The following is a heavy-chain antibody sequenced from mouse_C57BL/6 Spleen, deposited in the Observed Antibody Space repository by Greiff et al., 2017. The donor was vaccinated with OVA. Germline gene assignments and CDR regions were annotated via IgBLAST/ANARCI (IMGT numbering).Heavy chain of an antibody. CDR1: GYAFSSSW. CDR3: ASSGGNPSDYAMDY. V-gene: IGHV1-82*01. D-gene: IGHD2-1*01. J-gene: IGHJ4*01. CDR2: IYPGDGDT. Sequence: QVQLKQSGPELVKPGASVKISCKASGYAFSSSWMNWVKQRPGKGLEWIGRIYPGDGDTNYNGKFKGKATLTADKSSSTAYMQLSSLTSEDSAVYFCASSGGNPSDYAMDYWGQGTSVTVSS.